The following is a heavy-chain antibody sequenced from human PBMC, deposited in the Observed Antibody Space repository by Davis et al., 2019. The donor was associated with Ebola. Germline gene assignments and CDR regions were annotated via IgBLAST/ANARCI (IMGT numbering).Heavy chain of an antibody. D-gene: IGHD3-3*01. J-gene: IGHJ5*02. CDR1: GGSFSGYY. CDR2: INHSGST. V-gene: IGHV4-34*01. CDR3: ARGRLRITIFGVVTNNWFDP. Sequence: SQTLSLTCAVYGGSFSGYYWSWIRQPPGKGLEWIGEINHSGSTNYNPSLKSRVTISVDTSKNQFSLKLSSVTAADTAVYYCARGRLRITIFGVVTNNWFDPWGQGTLVTVSS.